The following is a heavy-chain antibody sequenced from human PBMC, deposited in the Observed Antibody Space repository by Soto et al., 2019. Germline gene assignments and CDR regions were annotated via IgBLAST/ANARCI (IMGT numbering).Heavy chain of an antibody. CDR3: ARTYIAASRPTDSDL. Sequence: QVQLVQSGAEVRKPGSSVKVSCKASGDTFMYYAFTWVRQAPGQGLEWVGQAIPVFGTTNHAQKFQGRVTFTADQSTSTAYMELSSLRFADPAVYFCARTYIAASRPTDSDLWGQGTMVTVSS. CDR1: GDTFMYYA. J-gene: IGHJ3*01. CDR2: AIPVFGTT. D-gene: IGHD6-13*01. V-gene: IGHV1-69*01.